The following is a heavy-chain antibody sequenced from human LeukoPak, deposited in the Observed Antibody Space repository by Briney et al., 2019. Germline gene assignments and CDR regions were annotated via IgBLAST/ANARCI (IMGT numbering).Heavy chain of an antibody. CDR3: ARDPYSGTYSDYYYYYMDV. D-gene: IGHD1-26*01. CDR1: GGSISSGSYY. V-gene: IGHV4-61*02. J-gene: IGHJ6*03. Sequence: SQTLSLTCTVSGGSISSGSYYWSWIRQPAGKGLEWIGRIYTSGSTNYNPSLKSRVTISVDTSKNQFSLKLSSVTAADTAVYYCARDPYSGTYSDYYYYYMDVWGKGTTVTVSS. CDR2: IYTSGST.